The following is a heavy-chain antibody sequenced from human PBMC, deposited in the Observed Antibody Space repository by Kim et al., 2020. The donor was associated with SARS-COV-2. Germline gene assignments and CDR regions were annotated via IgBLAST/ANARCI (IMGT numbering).Heavy chain of an antibody. J-gene: IGHJ3*02. D-gene: IGHD7-27*01. Sequence: NPSINSRVTISVDTYKNQFSLNLSSVTAADTAVYYCARAELGITSGAFDIWGQGTMVTVSS. V-gene: IGHV4-34*01. CDR3: ARAELGITSGAFDI.